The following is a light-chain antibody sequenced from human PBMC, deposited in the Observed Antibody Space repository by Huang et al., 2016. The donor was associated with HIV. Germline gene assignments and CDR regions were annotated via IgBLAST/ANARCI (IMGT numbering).Light chain of an antibody. CDR2: DTA. J-gene: IGKJ3*01. V-gene: IGKV3-11*01. Sequence: EIVLTQSPATLSLSPGERATLSCKASQSVSSSLAWYQQKPGQAPRLLIYDTANRDTGIQARFSGSESGTDFTLTSSSLEPEDFAVYYCQQRRNWPLFTFGPGTKVDIK. CDR3: QQRRNWPLFT. CDR1: QSVSSS.